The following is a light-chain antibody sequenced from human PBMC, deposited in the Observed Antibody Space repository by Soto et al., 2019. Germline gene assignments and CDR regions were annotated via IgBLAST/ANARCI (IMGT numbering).Light chain of an antibody. Sequence: DIQMIQSPSSLSASVGDRVTITCRASQGISKDLDWYQQKPGLVPKRLIYAASNLPSGVPSRFSGSGAGTEFTLTISSLQPEDFATYYCLQYNSFPLTCGGGTKVDIK. V-gene: IGKV1-17*01. CDR1: QGISKD. CDR3: LQYNSFPLT. CDR2: AAS. J-gene: IGKJ4*01.